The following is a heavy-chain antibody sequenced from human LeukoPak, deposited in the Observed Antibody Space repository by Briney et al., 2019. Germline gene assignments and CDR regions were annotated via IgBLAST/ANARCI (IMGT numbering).Heavy chain of an antibody. CDR3: TRTHTPIASWDFDY. V-gene: IGHV3-49*03. Sequence: GGSLRLSCTASGFTFGDYAMNWLRQAPGKGLEWVGFIRSKAYGGTTEYAASVKGRFTISRDDSKSTAHLQMNSLKTEDTAVYFCTRTHTPIASWDFDYWGQGTLVTVSS. D-gene: IGHD5-18*01. CDR2: IRSKAYGGTT. CDR1: GFTFGDYA. J-gene: IGHJ4*02.